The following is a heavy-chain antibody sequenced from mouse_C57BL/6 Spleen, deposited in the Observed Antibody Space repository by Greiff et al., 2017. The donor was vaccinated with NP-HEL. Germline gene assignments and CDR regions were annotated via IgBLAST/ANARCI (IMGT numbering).Heavy chain of an antibody. V-gene: IGHV5-9-1*02. J-gene: IGHJ4*01. Sequence: EVKVVESGEGLVKPGGSLKLSCAASGFTFSSYAMSWVRQTPEKRLEWVAYISSGGDYIYYADTVKGRFTFSRDNARNTLYLQMSSLKSEDTAMYNCTRNYDYVYAMEYWGQGTPVTASS. D-gene: IGHD2-4*01. CDR1: GFTFSSYA. CDR2: ISSGGDYI. CDR3: TRNYDYVYAMEY.